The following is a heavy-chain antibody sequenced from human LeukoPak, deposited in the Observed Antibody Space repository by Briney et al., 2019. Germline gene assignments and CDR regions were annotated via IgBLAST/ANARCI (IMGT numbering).Heavy chain of an antibody. D-gene: IGHD3-10*01. CDR2: IFWDDDR. V-gene: IGHV2-5*02. CDR3: AHRRPWIGEGLGGYFDY. Sequence: SGPTLVKPTQTLTLTCTFSGFSFNTSGVGVGWIRQPPGKALEWLGIIFWDDDRRYSPSLKSRLTITKDASKNQVVLTMTTMDPVDTGTYYCAHRRPWIGEGLGGYFDYWGQGTLVTVSS. CDR1: GFSFNTSGVG. J-gene: IGHJ4*02.